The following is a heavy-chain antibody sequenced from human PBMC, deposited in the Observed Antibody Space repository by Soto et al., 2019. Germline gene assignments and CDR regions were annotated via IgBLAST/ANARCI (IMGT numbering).Heavy chain of an antibody. J-gene: IGHJ6*02. Sequence: PGGSLRLSCAASGFTFSSYGMHWVRQAPGKGLEWVAVIWYDGSNKYYADSVKGRFTISRDNSENTLYLQMNSLRAEDTAVYYCARGGYSYGSLLYYYGMDVWGQGTTVTVSS. D-gene: IGHD5-18*01. CDR2: IWYDGSNK. V-gene: IGHV3-33*01. CDR3: ARGGYSYGSLLYYYGMDV. CDR1: GFTFSSYG.